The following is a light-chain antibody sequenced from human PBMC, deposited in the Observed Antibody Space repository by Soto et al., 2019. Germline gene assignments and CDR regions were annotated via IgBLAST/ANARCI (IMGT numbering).Light chain of an antibody. CDR3: QQSYSTFST. CDR2: AAS. CDR1: QSISNY. J-gene: IGKJ1*01. Sequence: DIQMTQSPSSLSASVGDRVTITCRASQSISNYLNWYQQKPGKAPKLLIYAASSLQSGVPSRFSGSGSGTDFTLTISSLQPEDIATYYCQQSYSTFSTFGQGTKVEIK. V-gene: IGKV1-39*01.